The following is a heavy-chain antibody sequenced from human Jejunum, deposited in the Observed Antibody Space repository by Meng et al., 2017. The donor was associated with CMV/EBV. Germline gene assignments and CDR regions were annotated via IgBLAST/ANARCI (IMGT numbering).Heavy chain of an antibody. V-gene: IGHV1-18*01. CDR1: GYTFGSYG. CDR3: ASGTPGRSYCDY. J-gene: IGHJ4*02. Sequence: VHPLQSGPELKKPGASVRVSCKASGYTFGSYGICWVRQAPGQGLEWMGWFVNYVDTYPAPKFQGRVTMTTDTHTNTAFMELRSLTSDDTAVYYCASGTPGRSYCDYWGQGALVTVSS. CDR2: FVNYVDT. D-gene: IGHD2-15*01.